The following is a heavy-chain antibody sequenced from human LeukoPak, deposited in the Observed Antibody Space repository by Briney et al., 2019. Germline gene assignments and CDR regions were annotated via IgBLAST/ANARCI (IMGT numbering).Heavy chain of an antibody. CDR3: ASSIVATITSFDY. V-gene: IGHV4-59*06. CDR2: IYYSGST. Sequence: SETLSLTCTVSGGSISSYYWSWIRQPAGKGLEWIGYIYYSGSTYYNPSLKSRVTISVDTSKNQFSLTLSSVTAADTAVYYCASSIVATITSFDYWGQGTLVTVSS. CDR1: GGSISSYY. J-gene: IGHJ4*02. D-gene: IGHD5-12*01.